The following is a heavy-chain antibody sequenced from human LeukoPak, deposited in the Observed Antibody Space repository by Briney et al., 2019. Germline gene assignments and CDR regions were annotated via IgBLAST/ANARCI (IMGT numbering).Heavy chain of an antibody. J-gene: IGHJ4*02. CDR3: ARGLYDSSGYSDY. CDR1: GFTFSSYW. V-gene: IGHV3-13*01. D-gene: IGHD3-22*01. Sequence: PGGSLRLSCAASGFTFSSYWMHWVRQATGKGLEWVSAIGTAGDTYYPGSVKGRFTISRENAKNSLYLQMNSLRAGDTAVYYCARGLYDSSGYSDYWGQGTLVTVSS. CDR2: IGTAGDT.